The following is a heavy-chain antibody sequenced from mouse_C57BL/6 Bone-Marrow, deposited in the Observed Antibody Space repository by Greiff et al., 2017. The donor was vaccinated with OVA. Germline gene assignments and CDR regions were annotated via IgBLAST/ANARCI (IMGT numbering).Heavy chain of an antibody. J-gene: IGHJ3*01. CDR1: GFTFSSYA. V-gene: IGHV5-4*03. D-gene: IGHD1-1*02. Sequence: EVMLVESGGGLVKPGGSLKLSCAASGFTFSSYAMSWVRQTPEKRLEWVATLSDGGSYTYYPDTVQGRFTISRDNAKNNLYLQMSHLKSEDTAMYYCARSPYGLFAYWGQGTLVTVSA. CDR2: LSDGGSYT. CDR3: ARSPYGLFAY.